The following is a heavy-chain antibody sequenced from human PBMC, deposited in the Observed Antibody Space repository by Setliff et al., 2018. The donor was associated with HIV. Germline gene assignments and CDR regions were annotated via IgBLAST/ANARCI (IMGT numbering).Heavy chain of an antibody. CDR2: IYTSGNT. Sequence: PSETLSLTCTVSGVSISNYYWSWIRQPAGKGLEWIGRIYTSGNTNYNPSLKSRVTMSVDTSKKQFSLKLTSVTAADTAVYYCAGHFYYSGSGIWAGLDYWGQGTLVTVSS. D-gene: IGHD3-10*01. J-gene: IGHJ4*02. V-gene: IGHV4-4*07. CDR3: AGHFYYSGSGIWAGLDY. CDR1: GVSISNYY.